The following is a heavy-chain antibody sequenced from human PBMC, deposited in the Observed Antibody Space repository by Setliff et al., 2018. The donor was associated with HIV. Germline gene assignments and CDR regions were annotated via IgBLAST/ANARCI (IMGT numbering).Heavy chain of an antibody. D-gene: IGHD7-27*01. Sequence: PSETLSPTCNVSGGSISGYFWTWIRQPAGKGLEWIGRIYTSGSTNYNPSLKSRLSMSIDTSKNHFSLRLTSVTAADTAVYYCARDLPELTGRSFDPWGQGSQVTVSS. CDR3: ARDLPELTGRSFDP. CDR2: IYTSGST. CDR1: GGSISGYF. J-gene: IGHJ5*02. V-gene: IGHV4-4*07.